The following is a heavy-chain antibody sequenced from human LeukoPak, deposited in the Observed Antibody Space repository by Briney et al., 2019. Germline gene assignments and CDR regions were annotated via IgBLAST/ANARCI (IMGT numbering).Heavy chain of an antibody. J-gene: IGHJ1*01. CDR1: GGSISSYY. CDR3: ARDKDFQH. Sequence: SETLSLTCTVSGGSISSYYWSWIWQPPGKGLEWIGNIYYSGSTNYNPSLMSRVTISVDTSKNQLSLKLTSVTAADTAVYYCARDKDFQHWGQGTLVTVSS. V-gene: IGHV4-59*01. CDR2: IYYSGST.